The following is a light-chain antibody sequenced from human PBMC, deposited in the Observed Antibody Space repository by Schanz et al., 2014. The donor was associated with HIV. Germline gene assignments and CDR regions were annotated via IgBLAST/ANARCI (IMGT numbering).Light chain of an antibody. CDR3: QQYGVSPPWT. CDR1: QIISTS. Sequence: EAVLTQSPATPSVYPGERVTLSCRTTQIISTSLAWYQQRPGQPPRLLLYGASSRATGIPDRFSGSGSGTDFTLSISGLEPEDFAVYYCQQYGVSPPWTFGQGTKVEFK. V-gene: IGKV3-20*01. CDR2: GAS. J-gene: IGKJ1*01.